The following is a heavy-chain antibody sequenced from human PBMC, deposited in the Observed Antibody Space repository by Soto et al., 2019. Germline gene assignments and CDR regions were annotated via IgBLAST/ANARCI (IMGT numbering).Heavy chain of an antibody. V-gene: IGHV1-69*12. CDR1: GGTFSNYG. J-gene: IGHJ6*02. Sequence: QVQLVQSGAEVKKPGSSVKVSCKSSGGTFSNYGFSWVRQAPGQGLECMGVIVPISGAEHPQKFQGRVTITADESTNTVFMELRGLKCEATAAYYCARRGSDYEGSGYYQGHVWGQGTTITVSS. D-gene: IGHD3-22*01. CDR2: IVPISGA. CDR3: ARRGSDYEGSGYYQGHV.